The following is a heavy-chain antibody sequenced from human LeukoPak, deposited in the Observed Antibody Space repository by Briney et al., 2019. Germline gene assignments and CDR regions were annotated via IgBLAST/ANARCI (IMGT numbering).Heavy chain of an antibody. CDR3: AREPVTASRDGYNHWFDP. CDR2: IIPIFGTA. CDR1: GGTFSSYA. V-gene: IGHV1-69*06. J-gene: IGHJ5*02. D-gene: IGHD5-24*01. Sequence: SVKVSCKASGGTFSSYAISWVRQAPGQGLEWMGGIIPIFGTANYAPKFQGRVTITADKSTSTAYMELSSLRSEDTAVYYCAREPVTASRDGYNHWFDPWGQGTLVTVSS.